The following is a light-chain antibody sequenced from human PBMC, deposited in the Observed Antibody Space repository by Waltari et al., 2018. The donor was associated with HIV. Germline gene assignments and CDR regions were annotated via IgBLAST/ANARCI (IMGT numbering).Light chain of an antibody. V-gene: IGLV2-14*01. Sequence: QSALTQPSSVSGSPGQSITISCTGTSSDAGGYNYVSWYKQHPGKAPKLMIYEVSNRPSGVSNRFSGSKSGNTASLTISGLQAEDEADYYCSSYTSSSTLVFGGGTKLTVL. CDR2: EVS. CDR1: SSDAGGYNY. J-gene: IGLJ2*01. CDR3: SSYTSSSTLV.